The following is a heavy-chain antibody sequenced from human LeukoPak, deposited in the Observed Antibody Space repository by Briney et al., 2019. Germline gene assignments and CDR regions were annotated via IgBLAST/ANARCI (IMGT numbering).Heavy chain of an antibody. CDR2: IYHSGST. Sequence: PSETLSLTCAVSGGSISSSNWWSWVRQPPGKGLEWIGEIYHSGSTNYNPSLKSRVTISVDKSKNQFSLKLSSVTAADTAVYYCAREGYCSGGSCYSSWGQGTLVTVSS. D-gene: IGHD2-15*01. V-gene: IGHV4-4*02. CDR1: GGSISSSNW. CDR3: AREGYCSGGSCYSS. J-gene: IGHJ4*02.